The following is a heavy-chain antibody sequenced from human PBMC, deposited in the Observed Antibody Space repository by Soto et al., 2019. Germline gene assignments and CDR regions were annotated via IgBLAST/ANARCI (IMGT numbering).Heavy chain of an antibody. V-gene: IGHV4-4*07. CDR1: GGSISSYY. J-gene: IGHJ5*02. D-gene: IGHD2-2*01. CDR2: IYTSGST. CDR3: ARGPDHRYCSSTSCHYPGGNWFDP. Sequence: SETLSLTGTVSGGSISSYYWSWIRQPAGKGLEWIGRIYTSGSTNYNPSLKSRVTMSVDTSKNQFSLKLSSVTAADTAVYYCARGPDHRYCSSTSCHYPGGNWFDPWGQGTLVTVSS.